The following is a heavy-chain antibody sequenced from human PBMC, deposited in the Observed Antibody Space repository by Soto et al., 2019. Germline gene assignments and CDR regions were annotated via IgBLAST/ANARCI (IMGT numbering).Heavy chain of an antibody. V-gene: IGHV1-18*01. Sequence: QVPLVQSGAEVRKPGASVKVSCKASGYTFTHYGISWVRQAPGQGLAWMGWISAFNGNTKYVENFQDRVTMTTDTSTNTSYLELRSLRSDDTAMYYCARVYGSGSYIALDIWGQGTMVTVSS. D-gene: IGHD3-10*01. CDR3: ARVYGSGSYIALDI. J-gene: IGHJ3*02. CDR2: ISAFNGNT. CDR1: GYTFTHYG.